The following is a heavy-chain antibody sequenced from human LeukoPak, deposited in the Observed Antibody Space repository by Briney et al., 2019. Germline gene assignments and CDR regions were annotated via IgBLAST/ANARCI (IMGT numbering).Heavy chain of an antibody. CDR2: IRYDGSNK. V-gene: IGHV3-30*02. CDR1: GFTFSSYT. Sequence: GGSLRLSCVASGFTFSSYTMSWVRQAPGKGLEWVAFIRYDGSNKYYADSVKGRFTISRDNSKNTLYLQMNSLRAEDTAVYYCAKDLYDFWSGYYFDYWGQGTLVTVSS. D-gene: IGHD3-3*01. J-gene: IGHJ4*02. CDR3: AKDLYDFWSGYYFDY.